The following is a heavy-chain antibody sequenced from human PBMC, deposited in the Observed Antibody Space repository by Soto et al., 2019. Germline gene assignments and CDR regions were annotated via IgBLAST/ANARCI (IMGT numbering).Heavy chain of an antibody. V-gene: IGHV5-51*01. CDR3: ARHGRYCSGGTCYSMYYFDY. D-gene: IGHD2-15*01. J-gene: IGHJ4*02. CDR2: IYPGDSDT. CDR1: GYSFTDYW. Sequence: GESLKISCKGSGYSFTDYWIGWVRQMPGKGLECMGIIYPGDSDTRYSPSFQGQVTISADKSINTAYLQWNSLKASGTAMYYCARHGRYCSGGTCYSMYYFDYWGQGTLVTVSS.